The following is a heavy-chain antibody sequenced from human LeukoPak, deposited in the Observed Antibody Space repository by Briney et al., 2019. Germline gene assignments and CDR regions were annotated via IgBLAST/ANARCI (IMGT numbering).Heavy chain of an antibody. CDR1: GGSISSSSYY. Sequence: SETLSLTCTVSGGSISSSSYYWGWIRQPPGKGLEWIGSIYYSGSTYYNPSLKSRVTISVDTSKNQFSLKLSSVTAADTAVYYCARISLTAMFDYWGQGTLVTVSS. V-gene: IGHV4-39*01. J-gene: IGHJ4*02. D-gene: IGHD7-27*01. CDR2: IYYSGST. CDR3: ARISLTAMFDY.